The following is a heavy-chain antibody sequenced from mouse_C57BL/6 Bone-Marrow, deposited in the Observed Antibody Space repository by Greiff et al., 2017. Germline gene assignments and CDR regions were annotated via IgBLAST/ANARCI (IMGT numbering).Heavy chain of an antibody. CDR2: IDPETGGT. V-gene: IGHV1-15*01. J-gene: IGHJ1*03. CDR1: GYTFTDYA. CDR3: TPICDGYSIEYFDV. D-gene: IGHD2-3*01. Sequence: QVQLQQSGAELVRPGASVTLSCKASGYTFTDYAMHWVKQTPVHGLEWIGAIDPETGGTAYNQKFKGKAILTADKSSSTAYMELRSLTSEDSAVYYCTPICDGYSIEYFDVGGTGTTVTVSS.